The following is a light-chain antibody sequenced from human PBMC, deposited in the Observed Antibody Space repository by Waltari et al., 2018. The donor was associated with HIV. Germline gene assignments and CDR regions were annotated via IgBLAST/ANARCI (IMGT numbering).Light chain of an antibody. CDR2: GNS. CDR1: RSNIGAGYD. V-gene: IGLV1-40*01. Sequence: QSVLTQPPSVSGAPGQRVTISCTGSRSNIGAGYDVHWYQQLPGTAPKVLIYGNSNRPSGVPDRFSGSKSGTSASLAITGLQAEDEADYYCQSYDSNLSGATVFGTGTKVTVL. J-gene: IGLJ1*01. CDR3: QSYDSNLSGATV.